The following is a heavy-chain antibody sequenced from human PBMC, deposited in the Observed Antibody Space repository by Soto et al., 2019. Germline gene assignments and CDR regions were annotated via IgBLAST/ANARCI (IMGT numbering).Heavy chain of an antibody. Sequence: SETLSLTCSASGGSISRGAYFWTWIRQLPGKGLEWIAYISYTGATYYNPSLKSRVTILADTSKNQFSLKLNSVTSADTAVYYCARGGPVSVSPAWQLLGYFDYWGQGTLVTVSS. CDR3: ARGGPVSVSPAWQLLGYFDY. J-gene: IGHJ4*02. D-gene: IGHD2-15*01. CDR2: ISYTGAT. CDR1: GGSISRGAYF. V-gene: IGHV4-31*03.